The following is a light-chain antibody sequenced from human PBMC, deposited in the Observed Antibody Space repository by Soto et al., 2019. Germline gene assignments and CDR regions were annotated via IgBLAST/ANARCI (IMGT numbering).Light chain of an antibody. J-gene: IGKJ4*01. V-gene: IGKV3-15*01. Sequence: EIVMTQSPATLSVSPGEGATLSCRASQSVSSNLAWYQQKPGQAPWLLIYGASTRATGIPARFSGSGSGREFSLTISSLQSEDFAVYYCQQYNKWPLTFGGGNKVEIK. CDR3: QQYNKWPLT. CDR2: GAS. CDR1: QSVSSN.